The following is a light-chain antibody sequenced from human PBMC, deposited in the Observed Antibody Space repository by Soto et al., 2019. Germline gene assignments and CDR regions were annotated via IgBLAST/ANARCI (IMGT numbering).Light chain of an antibody. CDR2: DVS. V-gene: IGLV2-14*01. Sequence: QSALTQPASVSGSPGQSITISCTGTSSDVGGYIYVSWYQQHPGKAPKLMIFDVSNRPSGVSNHFSGSKSGNTASLTISGLQAEDEADYYCSSYTSNSTVVFGGGTKLTVL. CDR3: SSYTSNSTVV. CDR1: SSDVGGYIY. J-gene: IGLJ2*01.